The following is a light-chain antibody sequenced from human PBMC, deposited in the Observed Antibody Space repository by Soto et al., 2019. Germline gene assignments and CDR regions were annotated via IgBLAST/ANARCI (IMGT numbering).Light chain of an antibody. CDR3: QQYGISPRT. J-gene: IGKJ1*01. V-gene: IGKV3-20*01. Sequence: EVVLTQSPGTLSLSPGERATLSCGASQSVTGNYLAWYQQKPGQAPRLLIFGASTRATGIPDRFSGSGSGTDFTLTISRLEPEDFAVYYCQQYGISPRTFGQGTKVDIK. CDR2: GAS. CDR1: QSVTGNY.